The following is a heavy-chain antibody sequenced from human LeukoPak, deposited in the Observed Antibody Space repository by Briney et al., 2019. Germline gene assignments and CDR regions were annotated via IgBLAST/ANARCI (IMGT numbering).Heavy chain of an antibody. CDR1: GFTFSSYA. D-gene: IGHD6-13*01. J-gene: IGHJ4*02. CDR3: ARDAAPGIAGNFDY. Sequence: GGSLRLSCAASGFTFSSYAMHWVRQAPGKGLEWVAVISYDGSNKYYVDSVKGRFTISRDNSKNTLYLQMNSLRAEDTAVYYCARDAAPGIAGNFDYWGEGTLVTVSS. V-gene: IGHV3-30-3*01. CDR2: ISYDGSNK.